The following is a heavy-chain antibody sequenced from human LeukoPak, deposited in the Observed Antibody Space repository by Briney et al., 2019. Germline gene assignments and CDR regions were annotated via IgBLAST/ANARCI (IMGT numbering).Heavy chain of an antibody. Sequence: PGGSLRLSCAASGFTFSSYGMSWVRQAPGKGLEWVSAISGSGGSTYYADSVKGRFTISRDNSKNTLYLQMNSLRAEDTAVYYCAKGGKWELAGTYYYYMDVWGKGTTVTISS. CDR1: GFTFSSYG. CDR3: AKGGKWELAGTYYYYMDV. D-gene: IGHD1-26*01. CDR2: ISGSGGST. J-gene: IGHJ6*03. V-gene: IGHV3-23*01.